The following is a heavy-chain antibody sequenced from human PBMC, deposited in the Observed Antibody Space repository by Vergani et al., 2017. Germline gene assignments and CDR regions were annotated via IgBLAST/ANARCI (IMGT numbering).Heavy chain of an antibody. J-gene: IGHJ5*02. V-gene: IGHV5-51*01. CDR2: IYPGDSDT. CDR3: ARLTSTPNGDWALGPDP. D-gene: IGHD4-17*01. Sequence: EVQLVQSGAEVKKPGESLKISCKGSGYSFTSYWIGWVRQMPGKGLEWMGIIYPGDSDTRYSPSFQGEVTSSADKSISTAYLQWSSLKASDTAMYYCARLTSTPNGDWALGPDPWGQGTLVTVSS. CDR1: GYSFTSYW.